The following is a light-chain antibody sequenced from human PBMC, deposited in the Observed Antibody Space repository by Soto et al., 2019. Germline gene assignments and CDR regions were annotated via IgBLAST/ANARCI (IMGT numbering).Light chain of an antibody. CDR2: AAS. Sequence: IQLTQSPSSLSASVGDRVTITCRASLGISSYLAWYQQKPGKAPKLLIYAASTLQSGVPSRFSGSGSGTDFTLTISSLQPEDFATYSCQQLNTYPVTFGGGTKGDIK. CDR3: QQLNTYPVT. V-gene: IGKV1-9*01. J-gene: IGKJ4*01. CDR1: LGISSY.